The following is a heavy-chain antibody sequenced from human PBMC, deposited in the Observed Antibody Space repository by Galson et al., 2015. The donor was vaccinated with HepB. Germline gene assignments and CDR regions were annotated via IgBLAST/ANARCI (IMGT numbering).Heavy chain of an antibody. V-gene: IGHV1-18*04. D-gene: IGHD6-13*01. CDR3: ARVVPNSSSCSYYCYMDV. CDR2: ISAYNGNT. CDR1: GYTFTSYG. Sequence: SVKVSCKASGYTFTSYGISWVRQAPGQGLEWMGWISAYNGNTNYAQKLQGRVTMTTDTSTSTAYMELRSLRSDDTAVYYCARVVPNSSSCSYYCYMDVWGKGTTVTVSS. J-gene: IGHJ6*03.